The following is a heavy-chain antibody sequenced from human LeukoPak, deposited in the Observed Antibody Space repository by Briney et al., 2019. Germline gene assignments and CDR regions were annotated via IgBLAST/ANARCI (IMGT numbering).Heavy chain of an antibody. Sequence: GGSLRLSCAASGFTFSSYAVSWVRQAPEKGLDWVSVISGSAHKIRYADSVKGRFTISRDNSENIVYLQMNNLRAEDTAVYYCAGRVTGYSSGYVYWGQGTLVTVSS. J-gene: IGHJ4*02. V-gene: IGHV3-23*01. CDR2: ISGSAHKI. CDR1: GFTFSSYA. D-gene: IGHD5-18*01. CDR3: AGRVTGYSSGYVY.